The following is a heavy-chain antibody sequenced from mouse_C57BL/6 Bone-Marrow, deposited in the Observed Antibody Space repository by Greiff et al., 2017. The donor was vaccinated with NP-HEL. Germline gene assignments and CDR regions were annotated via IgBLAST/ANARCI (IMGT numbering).Heavy chain of an antibody. CDR3: ARDLLLALWYFDV. CDR1: GYTFTSYW. D-gene: IGHD1-1*01. J-gene: IGHJ1*03. CDR2: IDPSDSET. V-gene: IGHV1-52*01. Sequence: QVQLQQPGAELVRPGSSVKLSCKASGYTFTSYWMHWVKQRPIQGLEWIDNIDPSDSETHYNQKFKDQATLTVDKSSSTAYMQLSSLTSANSAVYYCARDLLLALWYFDVWGTGTTVTVSS.